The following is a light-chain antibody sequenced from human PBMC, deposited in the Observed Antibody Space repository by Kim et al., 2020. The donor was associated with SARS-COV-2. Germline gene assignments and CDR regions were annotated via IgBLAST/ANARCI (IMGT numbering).Light chain of an antibody. CDR2: QDN. CDR3: QAWDSSPAVV. J-gene: IGLJ2*01. Sequence: SYELTQPPSVSVSPGQTARITCSGDKLENKYACWYQQKSGRSPVLVIYQDNKRPSGIPERFSGSNSGNTATLTISGTQPMDEAYYYCQAWDSSPAVVFGGGTQLTVL. V-gene: IGLV3-1*01. CDR1: KLENKY.